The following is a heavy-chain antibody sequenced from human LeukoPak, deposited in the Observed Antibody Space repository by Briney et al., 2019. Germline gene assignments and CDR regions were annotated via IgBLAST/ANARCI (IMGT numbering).Heavy chain of an antibody. J-gene: IGHJ4*02. Sequence: GGSLRLSCAASGFTFSNYAMSWVRQAPGKGLEWVSGISGRGSGTDYADSAKGRSTISRDNSKNTLYLQMNSLRVEDTAVYYCAKDLSRAAAGTIDYWGQGTLVTVSS. D-gene: IGHD6-13*01. CDR3: AKDLSRAAAGTIDY. CDR2: ISGRGSGT. CDR1: GFTFSNYA. V-gene: IGHV3-23*01.